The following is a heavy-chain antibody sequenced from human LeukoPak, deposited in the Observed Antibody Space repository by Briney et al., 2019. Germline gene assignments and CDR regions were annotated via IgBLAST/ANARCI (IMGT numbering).Heavy chain of an antibody. D-gene: IGHD2-2*01. J-gene: IGHJ4*02. V-gene: IGHV3-53*01. CDR1: GFTVSSNY. Sequence: GGSLRLSCAASGFTVSSNYMSWVRQAPGKGLEWVSVIYSGGSTYYADSVKGRFTISRDNSKNTLYLQMNSPRAEDTAVYYCASAAMGAVDYWGQGTLVTVSS. CDR2: IYSGGST. CDR3: ASAAMGAVDY.